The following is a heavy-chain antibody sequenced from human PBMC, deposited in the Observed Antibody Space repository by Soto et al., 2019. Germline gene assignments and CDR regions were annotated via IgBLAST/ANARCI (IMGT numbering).Heavy chain of an antibody. Sequence: ASVKVSCKASGYTFTDYYMHWVRQAPGQGLEWMGWINPKTGGTNYVQKFQGRVTMTRDTSITTAYMELSRLRSDDTAVYYCARDVVGSEYFVSWGQGTLVTVSS. CDR3: ARDVVGSEYFVS. J-gene: IGHJ4*02. CDR1: GYTFTDYY. D-gene: IGHD1-26*01. V-gene: IGHV1-2*02. CDR2: INPKTGGT.